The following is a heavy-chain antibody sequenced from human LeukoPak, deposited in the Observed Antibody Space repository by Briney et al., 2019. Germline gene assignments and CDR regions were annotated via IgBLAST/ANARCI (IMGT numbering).Heavy chain of an antibody. D-gene: IGHD6-13*01. CDR1: GGSFSGYY. CDR3: ARRKVGASSSWYTPPIGPLDY. Sequence: SETLSLTCAVYGGSFSGYYWSWIRQPPGKGLEWIGEINHSGSTNYNPSLKSRVTISVDTSKNQFSLKLSSVTAADTAVYYCARRKVGASSSWYTPPIGPLDYWGQGTLVTVSS. J-gene: IGHJ4*02. CDR2: INHSGST. V-gene: IGHV4-34*01.